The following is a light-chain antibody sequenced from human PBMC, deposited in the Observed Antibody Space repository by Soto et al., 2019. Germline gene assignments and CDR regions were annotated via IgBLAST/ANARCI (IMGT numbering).Light chain of an antibody. CDR2: KAS. V-gene: IGKV1-5*03. J-gene: IGKJ1*01. Sequence: DIQMTQSPSTLSASVGDRVTITCRASQSISSWLAWYQQKPGEAPKLLIYKASSLESGVPSRFSGSGSGTEFTLTISSLQPDDFTTYYCKQYNSYWTFGQGTKV. CDR1: QSISSW. CDR3: KQYNSYWT.